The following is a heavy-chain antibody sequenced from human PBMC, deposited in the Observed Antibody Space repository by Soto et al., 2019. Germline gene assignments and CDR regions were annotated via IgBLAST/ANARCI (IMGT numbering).Heavy chain of an antibody. Sequence: GESLKISCNGAGYNFAGYWIAWVRQMPGKGLELMGIIYPSDSDTRYRPSFQGQVTISADKSISSAYLQWSSLRASDTAMYYCARGGVSTRTFDYWGQGTPVTVSS. J-gene: IGHJ4*02. D-gene: IGHD3-3*01. CDR2: IYPSDSDT. CDR1: GYNFAGYW. V-gene: IGHV5-51*01. CDR3: ARGGVSTRTFDY.